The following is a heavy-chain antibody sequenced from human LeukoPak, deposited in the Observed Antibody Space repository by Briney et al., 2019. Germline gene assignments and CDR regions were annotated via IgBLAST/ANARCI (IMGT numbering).Heavy chain of an antibody. CDR2: MYSGGST. J-gene: IGHJ4*02. D-gene: IGHD3-10*01. CDR3: ASVTMVRGPHFDY. Sequence: PGGSLRLSCAASGFTVSRKYMSWVRHAPRKGLEWVSVMYSGGSTYYAGSVEGRFTISRDSSKNTVYLQMSSLRAEDTAVYYCASVTMVRGPHFDYWGRGTLVTVSS. V-gene: IGHV3-53*01. CDR1: GFTVSRKY.